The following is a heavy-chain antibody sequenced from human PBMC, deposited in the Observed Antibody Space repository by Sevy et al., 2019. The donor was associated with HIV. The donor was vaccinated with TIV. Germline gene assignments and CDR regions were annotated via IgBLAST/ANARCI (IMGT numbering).Heavy chain of an antibody. CDR3: ARHQQELPFDY. CDR1: DGSISSSSYY. Sequence: SDTLSLTCTVSDGSISSSSYYWGWIRQPPGKGLEWIGSIYYSGSTYYNPSLKSRVTISVDTSKNQFSLKLSSVTAADTAVYYCARHQQELPFDYWGQGTLVTVSS. J-gene: IGHJ4*02. V-gene: IGHV4-39*01. CDR2: IYYSGST. D-gene: IGHD1-26*01.